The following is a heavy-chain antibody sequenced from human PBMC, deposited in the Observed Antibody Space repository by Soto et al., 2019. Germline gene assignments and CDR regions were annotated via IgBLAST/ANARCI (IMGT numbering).Heavy chain of an antibody. J-gene: IGHJ2*01. CDR1: GGSFSGYY. CDR3: ARFRRVGATSGTRWYFDL. D-gene: IGHD1-26*01. Sequence: QVQLQQWGAGLLKPSETLSLTCAVYGGSFSGYYWSWIRQPPGKGLEWIGEINHSGSTNYNPSLKSRVTISVDTSKNQFSLKLSSVTAADTAVYYCARFRRVGATSGTRWYFDLWGRGTLVTVSS. V-gene: IGHV4-34*01. CDR2: INHSGST.